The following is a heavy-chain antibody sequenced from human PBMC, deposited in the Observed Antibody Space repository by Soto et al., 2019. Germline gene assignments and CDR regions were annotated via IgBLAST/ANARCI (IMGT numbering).Heavy chain of an antibody. Sequence: PSETLSLTCTVSGGSISSYYWSWIRQPPGKGLEWIGYIYYSGSTNYNPSLKSRVTISVDTSKNQFSLKLSSVTAADTAVYYCAKGTTWELLMERDFYYYGMDVWCQGTTVTVSS. CDR3: AKGTTWELLMERDFYYYGMDV. V-gene: IGHV4-59*08. CDR2: IYYSGST. CDR1: GGSISSYY. D-gene: IGHD1-26*01. J-gene: IGHJ6*02.